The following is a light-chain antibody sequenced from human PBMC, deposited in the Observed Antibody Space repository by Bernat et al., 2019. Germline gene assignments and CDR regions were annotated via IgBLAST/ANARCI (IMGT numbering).Light chain of an antibody. V-gene: IGKV3-20*01. CDR3: QQYGSSPPFT. CDR1: QSVSRSY. CDR2: GAS. J-gene: IGKJ3*01. Sequence: EIVLTQSPGTLSLSPGERATLSCRASQSVSRSYLAWYQQKPGQPPRLLIYGASSSATGIPDRFSGSGSGTDFTLTISRPEPEDFAVYYCQQYGSSPPFTFGPGTKVDIK.